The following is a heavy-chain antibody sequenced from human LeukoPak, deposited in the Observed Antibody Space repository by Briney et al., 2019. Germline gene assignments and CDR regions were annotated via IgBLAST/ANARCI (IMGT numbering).Heavy chain of an antibody. CDR3: ARAVGATTYWGFDY. V-gene: IGHV4-39*07. CDR2: IHYSGST. CDR1: GGSISSSSYY. J-gene: IGHJ4*02. Sequence: SETLSLTCTVSGGSISSSSYYWGWIRQPPGKGLEWIGSIHYSGSTNYNPSLKSRVTMSLDTSKNQFSLKLTSVTAADTAVYYCARAVGATTYWGFDYWGRGTLVTVSS. D-gene: IGHD1-26*01.